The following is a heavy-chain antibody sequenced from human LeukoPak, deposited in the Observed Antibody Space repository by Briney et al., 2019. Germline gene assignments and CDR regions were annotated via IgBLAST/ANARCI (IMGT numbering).Heavy chain of an antibody. CDR1: GFTFSSYW. V-gene: IGHV3-20*04. D-gene: IGHD3-10*01. CDR2: ISWNGGST. J-gene: IGHJ6*03. Sequence: GGSLRLSCAASGFTFSSYWMSWVRQAPGKGLEWVSGISWNGGSTGYADSVKGRFTISRDNAKNSLYLQMNSLRAEDTALYYCARSEITMVRDHGYYMDVWGKGTTVTVSS. CDR3: ARSEITMVRDHGYYMDV.